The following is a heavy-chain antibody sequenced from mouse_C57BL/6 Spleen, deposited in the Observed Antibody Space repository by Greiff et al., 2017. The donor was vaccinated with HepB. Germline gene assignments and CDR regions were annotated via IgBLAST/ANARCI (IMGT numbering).Heavy chain of an antibody. D-gene: IGHD1-1*01. CDR2: ISYSGST. J-gene: IGHJ1*03. CDR1: GYSITSGYD. Sequence: VQLKESGPGMVKPSQSLFLTCTVTGYSITSGYDWHWIRHFPGNKLEWMGYISYSGSTNYNPSLKSRISITHDTSKNHFFLKLNSVTTEDTATYYCAREGDGSTLYWYFDVWGTGTTVTVSS. CDR3: AREGDGSTLYWYFDV. V-gene: IGHV3-1*01.